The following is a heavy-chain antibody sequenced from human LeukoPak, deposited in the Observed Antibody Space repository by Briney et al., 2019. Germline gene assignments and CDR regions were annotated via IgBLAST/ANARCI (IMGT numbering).Heavy chain of an antibody. CDR2: ISSSGGTT. D-gene: IGHD3-10*01. J-gene: IGHJ6*03. CDR1: GLTFSSNA. Sequence: GGSLRLPCAASGLTFSSNAMSWVRQAPGKGLEWVSVISSSGGTTYYADSVKGRFTISRDNSKNTLYLQMNSLRAEDTAVYYCAKDESPGHGSYGVYYYYMDVWGKGTTVTVSS. CDR3: AKDESPGHGSYGVYYYYMDV. V-gene: IGHV3-23*01.